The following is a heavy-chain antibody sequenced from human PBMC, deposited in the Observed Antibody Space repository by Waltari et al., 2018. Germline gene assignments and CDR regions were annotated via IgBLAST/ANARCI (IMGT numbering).Heavy chain of an antibody. D-gene: IGHD3-3*01. CDR1: GDSIRGSAHY. Sequence: QLQESGPGLVKPSETLSLTCTFSGDSIRGSAHYWVLIRLPPGKGLEWIGSIHQSGSTYYNPSLRSRVSISVDTSKNQFSLTLNSLTAADTAVYFCARGGYDLLSGYFFKYWGQGTLVTVSP. V-gene: IGHV4-39*01. CDR2: IHQSGST. J-gene: IGHJ4*02. CDR3: ARGGYDLLSGYFFKY.